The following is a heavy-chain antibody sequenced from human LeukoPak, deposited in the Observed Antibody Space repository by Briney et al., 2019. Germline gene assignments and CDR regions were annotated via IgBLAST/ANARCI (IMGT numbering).Heavy chain of an antibody. J-gene: IGHJ5*02. CDR2: IWYDGSNK. D-gene: IGHD3-22*01. Sequence: QPGRSLRLSCAASGFTFSSYGMHWVRQAPGKGLEWVAVIWYDGSNKYYADSVKGRFTISRDNSKHTLYLQMNSLRAEDTAVYYCARGNYYDSSGYWRWFDPWGQGTLVTVSS. CDR1: GFTFSSYG. CDR3: ARGNYYDSSGYWRWFDP. V-gene: IGHV3-33*01.